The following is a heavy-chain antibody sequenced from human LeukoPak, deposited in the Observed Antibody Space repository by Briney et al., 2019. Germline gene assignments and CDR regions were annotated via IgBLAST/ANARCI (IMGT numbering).Heavy chain of an antibody. CDR3: AKALLSGSYYLFDY. CDR1: GFSFNSYA. Sequence: GRSLRLSCAASGFSFNSYAMNWVRQAPGKGLEWVAVISYDGRNKYYADSVKGRFTISRDNSKDTLYLQMNSLRAEDTAVYYCAKALLSGSYYLFDYWGQGTLVTVSS. D-gene: IGHD1-26*01. CDR2: ISYDGRNK. V-gene: IGHV3-30*04. J-gene: IGHJ4*02.